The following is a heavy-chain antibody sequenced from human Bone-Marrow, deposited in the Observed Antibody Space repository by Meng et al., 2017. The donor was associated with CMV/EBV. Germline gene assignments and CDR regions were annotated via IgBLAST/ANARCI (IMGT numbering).Heavy chain of an antibody. CDR3: AKDHVVAGTPLDY. J-gene: IGHJ4*02. CDR2: INSDGSRI. CDR1: GFIFSSYG. V-gene: IGHV3-74*01. D-gene: IGHD6-19*01. Sequence: GGSLRLSCAASGFIFSSYGMHWVRQAPGKGLVWVSRINSDGSRIRYVDSVKGRFTISRDNAKDSMFLLMDNLGAEDTAVYYCAKDHVVAGTPLDYWGQGTLVTVSS.